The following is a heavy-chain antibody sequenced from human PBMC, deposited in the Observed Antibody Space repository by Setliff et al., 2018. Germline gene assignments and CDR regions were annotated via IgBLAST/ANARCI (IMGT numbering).Heavy chain of an antibody. D-gene: IGHD3-10*01. CDR2: INTNTGNP. J-gene: IGHJ6*03. CDR3: ARGSRFGTVKWRGDYYMDV. CDR1: GYSFTSYA. Sequence: ASVKVSCKASGYSFTSYAMNWVRQAPAQGLEWMGWINTNTGNPTYAQGFTGRFVFSLDTSVSTAYLQISSLKAEDTAIYYCARGSRFGTVKWRGDYYMDVWGKGTTVTVSS. V-gene: IGHV7-4-1*02.